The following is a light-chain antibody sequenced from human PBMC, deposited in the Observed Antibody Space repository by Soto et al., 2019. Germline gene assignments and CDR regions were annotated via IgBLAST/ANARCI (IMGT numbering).Light chain of an antibody. J-gene: IGKJ5*01. V-gene: IGKV3-15*01. CDR1: QSVSSN. Sequence: EIVMTQSPATLSVSPGERATLSCRASQSVSSNLAWYQQKPGQAPRLLIYGASTRATGIPARFSGSGSGTEFTLTISSLQSEDFAVYLCQQYNNWFITFGQGTRLDIK. CDR3: QQYNNWFIT. CDR2: GAS.